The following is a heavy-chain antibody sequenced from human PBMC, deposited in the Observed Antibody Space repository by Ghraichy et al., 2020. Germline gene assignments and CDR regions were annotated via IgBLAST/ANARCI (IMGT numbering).Heavy chain of an antibody. CDR1: GGSISSSSYY. Sequence: SETLSLTCTVSGGSISSSSYYWSWIRQPPGKGLEWIGSTYYSGSTYYSPSLKSRVTLSVDTSKNQFSLKLTSVTAADTAVYYCARRGERWLQSKGSEFDYWGQGILTTVSS. D-gene: IGHD5-24*01. CDR3: ARRGERWLQSKGSEFDY. V-gene: IGHV4-39*01. J-gene: IGHJ4*02. CDR2: TYYSGST.